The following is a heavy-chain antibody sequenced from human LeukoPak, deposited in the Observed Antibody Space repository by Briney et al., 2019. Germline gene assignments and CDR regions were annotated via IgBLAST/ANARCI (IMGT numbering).Heavy chain of an antibody. V-gene: IGHV3-9*01. Sequence: GGSLRLSCAASGFTFDDYAMHWVRQAPGKGLEWVSGISWNSGSIGYADSVKGRFTISRDNAKNSLYLQMNSLRAEDTAVYYCAANGRVYGSGDDDYWGQGTLVTVSS. D-gene: IGHD3-10*01. CDR2: ISWNSGSI. CDR3: AANGRVYGSGDDDY. CDR1: GFTFDDYA. J-gene: IGHJ4*02.